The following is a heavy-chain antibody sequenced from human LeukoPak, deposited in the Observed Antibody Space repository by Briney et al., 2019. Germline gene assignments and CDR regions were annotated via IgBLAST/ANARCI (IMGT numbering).Heavy chain of an antibody. D-gene: IGHD2-15*01. CDR3: ARQGDELGSWSWYFDL. V-gene: IGHV4-34*01. CDR2: INHSGST. J-gene: IGHJ2*01. CDR1: GGSFSAYY. Sequence: SETLSLTCAVYGGSFSAYYWSWIRQPPGKGLEWIGEINHSGSTNYNPSLKSRVTISVDTSKNQFSLKLSSVTAADTAVYYCARQGDELGSWSWYFDLWGRGTLVTVSS.